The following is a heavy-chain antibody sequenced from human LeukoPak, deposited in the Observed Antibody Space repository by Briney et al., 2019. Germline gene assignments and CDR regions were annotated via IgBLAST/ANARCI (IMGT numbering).Heavy chain of an antibody. CDR3: ASRHCSGGSCYWAFDY. CDR1: AFTFSSHS. J-gene: IGHJ4*02. CDR2: INSSSSYI. V-gene: IGHV3-21*01. Sequence: GGSLRLSCAASAFTFSSHSMNWVRQAPGKGLEWVSSINSSSSYIYYADSVEGRFTISRDNAKNSLYLQMNNLRADDTAVYYCASRHCSGGSCYWAFDYWGQGTRVTVSS. D-gene: IGHD2-15*01.